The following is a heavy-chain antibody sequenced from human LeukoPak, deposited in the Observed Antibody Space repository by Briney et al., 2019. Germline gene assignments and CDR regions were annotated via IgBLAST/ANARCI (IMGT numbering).Heavy chain of an antibody. J-gene: IGHJ4*02. V-gene: IGHV3-30*18. CDR2: ISYDGSNQ. Sequence: GGSLRLSCAASGFTFSSYGMHWVCQAPGKGLEWVAVISYDGSNQYYADSVKGRFTISRDNSKNALSLQMNSLRADDTAVYYCAKDSVAAAGTAGLLDYWGQGTLVTVSS. CDR1: GFTFSSYG. D-gene: IGHD6-13*01. CDR3: AKDSVAAAGTAGLLDY.